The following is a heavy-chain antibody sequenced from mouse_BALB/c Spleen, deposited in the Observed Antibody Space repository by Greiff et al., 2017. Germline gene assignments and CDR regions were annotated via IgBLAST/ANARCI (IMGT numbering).Heavy chain of an antibody. CDR3: ARDERITTASWFAY. Sequence: QVQLKESGPGLVAPSQSLSITCTVSGFSLTGYGVNWVRQPPGKGLEWLGMIWGDGSTDYNSALKSRLSISKDNSKSQVFLKMNSLQTDDTAMYYCARDERITTASWFAYWGQGTLVTVSA. J-gene: IGHJ3*01. D-gene: IGHD1-2*01. V-gene: IGHV2-6-7*01. CDR2: IWGDGST. CDR1: GFSLTGYG.